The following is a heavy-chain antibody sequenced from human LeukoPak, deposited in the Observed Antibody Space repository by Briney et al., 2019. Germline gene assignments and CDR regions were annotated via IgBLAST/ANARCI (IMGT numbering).Heavy chain of an antibody. CDR2: IYPGDSDT. CDR3: ARPGDYYGILTGYYSLDY. CDR1: GSSFTSYW. D-gene: IGHD3-9*01. J-gene: IGHJ4*02. V-gene: IGHV5-51*01. Sequence: GESLKISCWDSGSSFTSYWIGWVRQLPGKGLEWMGIIYPGDSDTRYSPSFQGQVTISADKSISTAYLQWSSLKASDTAMYYCARPGDYYGILTGYYSLDYWGQGTLVTVSS.